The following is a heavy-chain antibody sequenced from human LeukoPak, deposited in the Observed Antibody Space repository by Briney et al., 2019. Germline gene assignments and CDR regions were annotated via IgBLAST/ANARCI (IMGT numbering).Heavy chain of an antibody. CDR3: ARDPRAYYDILTGYYYYYYMDV. J-gene: IGHJ6*03. D-gene: IGHD3-9*01. CDR2: INPSGGST. V-gene: IGHV1-46*01. Sequence: ASVKVSCKASGYTFTSYYMHWVRQAPGQGLEWMGIINPSGGSTSYAQKFQGRVTMTRDMSTSTVYMELSSLRSEDTAVYYCARDPRAYYDILTGYYYYYYMDVWGKGTTVTVSS. CDR1: GYTFTSYY.